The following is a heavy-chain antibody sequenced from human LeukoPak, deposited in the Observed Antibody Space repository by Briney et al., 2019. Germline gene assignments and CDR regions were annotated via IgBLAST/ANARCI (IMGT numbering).Heavy chain of an antibody. D-gene: IGHD3-22*01. V-gene: IGHV3-53*01. CDR1: GFTVSSNY. CDR3: AVDSSGYWAFDY. Sequence: GGSLRLSCAASGFTVSSNYMSWVRQAPGKGLEWVSVIYSGGSTYYADSVKGRFTISRDNSKNTLYLQMNSLRAEDTAVYYCAVDSSGYWAFDYWGQGTLVTVSS. J-gene: IGHJ4*02. CDR2: IYSGGST.